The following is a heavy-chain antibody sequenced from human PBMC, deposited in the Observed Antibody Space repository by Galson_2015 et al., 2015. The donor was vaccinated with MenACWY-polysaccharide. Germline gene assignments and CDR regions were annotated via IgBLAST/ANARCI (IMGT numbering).Heavy chain of an antibody. Sequence: SLRLSCAASGFTFSSYAMSWVRQAPGKGLEWVSTIGGSGSNTHYADSVKGRFTISRDNSKNTLSLQMNSLRAEDTAVYYCARVRYSTGKYQFDYWGQG. CDR3: ARVRYSTGKYQFDY. D-gene: IGHD2-2*01. CDR2: IGGSGSNT. CDR1: GFTFSSYA. V-gene: IGHV3-23*01. J-gene: IGHJ4*01.